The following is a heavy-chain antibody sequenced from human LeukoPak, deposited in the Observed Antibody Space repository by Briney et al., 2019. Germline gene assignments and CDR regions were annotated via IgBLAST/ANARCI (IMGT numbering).Heavy chain of an antibody. D-gene: IGHD3-22*01. Sequence: GGSLRLSCTASGFTFGDYAMSWFRQAPGKGLEWVGFIRSKAYGRTTEYAASVKGRFTISRDDSKSIAYLQMNSLKTEDTAVYYCTRVLNYYDSSGYGENWYFDLWGRGTLVTVSS. CDR1: GFTFGDYA. J-gene: IGHJ2*01. CDR2: IRSKAYGRTT. V-gene: IGHV3-49*03. CDR3: TRVLNYYDSSGYGENWYFDL.